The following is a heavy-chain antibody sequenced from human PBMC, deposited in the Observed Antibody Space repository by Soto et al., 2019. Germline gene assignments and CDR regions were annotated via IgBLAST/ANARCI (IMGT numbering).Heavy chain of an antibody. Sequence: SETLSLTCTVSGGSISSYYWSWIRQPPGKGLEWIGYIYYSGSTNYNPSLKSRVTISVDTSKNQFSLKLSSVTAADTAVYYCASLGELGVVVPAVTDYYYYYMDVWGKGTTVTVSS. J-gene: IGHJ6*03. CDR2: IYYSGST. CDR1: GGSISSYY. CDR3: ASLGELGVVVPAVTDYYYYYMDV. D-gene: IGHD2-2*01. V-gene: IGHV4-59*08.